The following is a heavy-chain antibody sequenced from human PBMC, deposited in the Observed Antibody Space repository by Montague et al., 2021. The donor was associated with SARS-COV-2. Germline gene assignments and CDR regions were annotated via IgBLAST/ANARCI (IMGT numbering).Heavy chain of an antibody. V-gene: IGHV4-59*01. J-gene: IGHJ4*02. Sequence: SETLSLTCTVSGGSIGSYYWSWIRQPPGKGLEWIGYIYYSGSTNYNLSLKSRVTISVDTSKNQFSLKLSSVTAADTAVYYCARGFDYWGQGTLVTVSS. CDR3: ARGFDY. CDR1: GGSIGSYY. CDR2: IYYSGST.